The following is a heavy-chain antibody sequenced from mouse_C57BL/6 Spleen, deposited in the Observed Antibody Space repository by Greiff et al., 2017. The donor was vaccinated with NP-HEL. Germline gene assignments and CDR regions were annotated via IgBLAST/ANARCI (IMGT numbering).Heavy chain of an antibody. CDR2: IYPGDGDT. D-gene: IGHD4-1*01. CDR3: ARRLGLTGTFDY. J-gene: IGHJ2*01. Sequence: QVQLKESGPELVKPGASVKISCKASGYAFSSSWMNWVKQRPGKGLEWIGRIYPGDGDTNYNGKFKGKATLTADKSSSTAYMQLSSLTSEDSAVYFCARRLGLTGTFDYWGQGTTLTVSS. V-gene: IGHV1-82*01. CDR1: GYAFSSSW.